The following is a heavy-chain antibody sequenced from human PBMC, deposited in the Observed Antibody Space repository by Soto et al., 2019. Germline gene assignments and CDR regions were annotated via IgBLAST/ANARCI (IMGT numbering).Heavy chain of an antibody. CDR1: GGSIRSSIYY. Sequence: QLQLQESGPGLVKPSETLSLTCTVSGGSIRSSIYYWGWIRQPPGKGLEWIGSIYHSGSTSYNPSLKSRVTMSVDTPKHQFSLQLSSVTAADPAIYYCARPYGGGLWGQGTLVTVSS. CDR3: ARPYGGGL. V-gene: IGHV4-39*01. D-gene: IGHD4-17*01. CDR2: IYHSGST. J-gene: IGHJ4*02.